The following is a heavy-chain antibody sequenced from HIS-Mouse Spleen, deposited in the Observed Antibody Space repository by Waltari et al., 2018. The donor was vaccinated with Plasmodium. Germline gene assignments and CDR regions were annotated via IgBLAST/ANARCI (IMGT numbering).Heavy chain of an antibody. J-gene: IGHJ5*02. CDR2: IYYSGST. Sequence: QVQLQESGPGLVKPSETLSLTCTVSGGAISSSYVSWIRPPPGKGLEWIGYIYYSGSTNYNPSLKSRVTISVDTSKNQFSLKLSSVTAADTAVYYCAREDGGGIVATITRVADWFDPWGQGTLVTVSS. V-gene: IGHV4-59*01. CDR3: AREDGGGIVATITRVADWFDP. CDR1: GGAISSSY. D-gene: IGHD5-12*01.